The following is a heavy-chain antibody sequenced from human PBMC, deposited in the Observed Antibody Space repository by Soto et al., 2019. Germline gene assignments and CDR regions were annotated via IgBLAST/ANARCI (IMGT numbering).Heavy chain of an antibody. CDR2: ISAYNGNT. CDR1: GYTFTSYG. J-gene: IGHJ6*03. CDR3: ARGGNCSSTSCSDDYYYYYRDV. V-gene: IGHV1-18*01. Sequence: ASVKVSCKASGYTFTSYGISWVRQAPGQGLEWMGWISAYNGNTNYAQKLQGRVTMTTDTSTSTAYMELRSLRSDDTAVYYCARGGNCSSTSCSDDYYYYYRDVWGKGTTVTVSS. D-gene: IGHD2-2*01.